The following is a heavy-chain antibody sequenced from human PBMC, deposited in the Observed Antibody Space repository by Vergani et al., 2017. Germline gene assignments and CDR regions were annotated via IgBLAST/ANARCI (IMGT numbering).Heavy chain of an antibody. V-gene: IGHV1-2*02. D-gene: IGHD3-3*01. CDR3: ARVKEVPLRFLEWPRGYMDV. CDR1: GYTFTGYY. Sequence: QVQLVQSGAEVKKPGASVKVFCKASGYTFTGYYMHWVRQAPGQGLEWMGWINPNSGGTNYAQKFQGRVTMTMDTSISTAYMELSRLRSDDTAVYYCARVKEVPLRFLEWPRGYMDVWGKGTTVTVSS. J-gene: IGHJ6*03. CDR2: INPNSGGT.